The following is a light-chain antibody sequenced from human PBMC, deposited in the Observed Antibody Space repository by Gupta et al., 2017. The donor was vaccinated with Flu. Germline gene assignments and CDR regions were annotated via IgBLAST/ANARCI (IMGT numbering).Light chain of an antibody. Sequence: LTQSPATLSLSPGARATLSCRASQSVSGYLAWYQQKPGQAPRLLIYDASHRAAGVPARFSGSGSGTDFTLTISNLEPEDFAVYYCHQRSNWPRTFGQGTKVEIK. J-gene: IGKJ1*01. CDR1: QSVSGY. CDR3: HQRSNWPRT. V-gene: IGKV3-11*01. CDR2: DAS.